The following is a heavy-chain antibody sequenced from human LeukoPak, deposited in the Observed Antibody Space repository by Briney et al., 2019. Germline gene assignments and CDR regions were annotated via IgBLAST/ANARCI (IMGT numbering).Heavy chain of an antibody. D-gene: IGHD5-18*01. J-gene: IGHJ3*02. CDR2: ISSSSSTI. V-gene: IGHV3-48*04. CDR3: AGVDAAMPDAFDI. CDR1: GFTFSSYS. Sequence: PGGSLRLSCAASGFTFSSYSMNWVRQAPGKGLEWVSYISSSSSTIYYADSVKGRSTISRDNAKNSLYLQMNSLRAEDTAVYYCAGVDAAMPDAFDIWGQGTTVTVSS.